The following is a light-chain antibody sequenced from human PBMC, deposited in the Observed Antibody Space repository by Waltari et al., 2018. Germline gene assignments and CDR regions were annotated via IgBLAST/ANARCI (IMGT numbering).Light chain of an antibody. CDR1: NSNIGAGYD. J-gene: IGLJ2*01. V-gene: IGLV1-40*01. CDR2: NTN. CDR3: QTYDSSLNGFLI. Sequence: QSVLTQPPSVSGAPGQTVTISCTGSNSNIGAGYDLHWYQQLPGTVPKLLIYNTNSRPTGVPGRFSGSKIGTSASLVITGLQTEDEADYYCQTYDSSLNGFLIFGGGTRLTV.